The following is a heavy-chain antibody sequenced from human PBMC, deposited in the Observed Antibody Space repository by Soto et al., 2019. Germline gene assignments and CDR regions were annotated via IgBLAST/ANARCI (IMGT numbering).Heavy chain of an antibody. CDR1: GFTFSSYG. Sequence: GGSLRLSCAASGFTFSSYGMHWVRQAPGKGLEWVAVISYDGSNKYYADSVKGRFTISRDNSKNTLYLQMNSLRAEDTAVYYCAKGGGRQLPPFQDYYYGMDVWGQGTTVTVSS. CDR2: ISYDGSNK. J-gene: IGHJ6*02. CDR3: AKGGGRQLPPFQDYYYGMDV. V-gene: IGHV3-30*18. D-gene: IGHD6-6*01.